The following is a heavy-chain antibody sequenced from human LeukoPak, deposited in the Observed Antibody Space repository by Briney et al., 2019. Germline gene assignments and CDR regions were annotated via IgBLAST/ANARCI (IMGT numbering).Heavy chain of an antibody. V-gene: IGHV3-23*01. CDR3: AKYCSGGNCYSGLY. D-gene: IGHD2-15*01. CDR2: IASGGNT. CDR1: GFIFSNYA. J-gene: IGHJ4*02. Sequence: GGSLRLSCAASGFIFSNYAMTWVRQAPGKGLQWVSTIASGGNTYYADSVKGRFTISRDNSKNTLYLQMNSLRAEDTAVYYCAKYCSGGNCYSGLYWGQGTLVTVSS.